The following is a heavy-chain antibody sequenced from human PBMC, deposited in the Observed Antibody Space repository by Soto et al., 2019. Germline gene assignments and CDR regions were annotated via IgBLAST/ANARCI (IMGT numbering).Heavy chain of an antibody. D-gene: IGHD6-6*01. V-gene: IGHV3-9*01. Sequence: GGSLRLSCAASGFTFDDYAMHWVRQAPGKGLEWVSGISWNSGSIGYADSVKGRFTISRDNAKNSLYLQMNSLRAEDTALYYCAKDALFGSSSNYFDYWGQGTLVTVSS. CDR3: AKDALFGSSSNYFDY. CDR1: GFTFDDYA. J-gene: IGHJ4*02. CDR2: ISWNSGSI.